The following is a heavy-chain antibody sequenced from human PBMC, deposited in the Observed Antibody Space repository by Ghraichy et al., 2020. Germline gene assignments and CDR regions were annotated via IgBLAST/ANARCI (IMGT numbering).Heavy chain of an antibody. CDR3: AKDPRSHSD. J-gene: IGHJ4*02. Sequence: ETLSLTCAASGFTFSSYGMTWVRQAPGKGLEWVSAISGSGGSTYYADSVKGRFTISRDNSKSTLYLQMNSLRADDTAVYYCAKDPRSHSDWGQGTLVTVSS. CDR2: ISGSGGST. CDR1: GFTFSSYG. V-gene: IGHV3-23*01. D-gene: IGHD3-10*01.